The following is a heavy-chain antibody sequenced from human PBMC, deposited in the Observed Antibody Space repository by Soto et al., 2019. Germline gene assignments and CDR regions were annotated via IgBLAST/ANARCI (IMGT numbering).Heavy chain of an antibody. J-gene: IGHJ4*02. D-gene: IGHD6-19*01. V-gene: IGHV5-51*01. CDR2: IYPGNLAT. Sequence: GESLKISCKVSGYTFTSYWIGWVRQIPWKGLEYMGIIYPGNLATRYSPSFHGQVTLSVDRSISTAYLQWNSLKSSDTAIYYCVRGYNSGLSIPPYYFKLWGKGNMVIFSS. CDR3: VRGYNSGLSIPPYYFKL. CDR1: GYTFTSYW.